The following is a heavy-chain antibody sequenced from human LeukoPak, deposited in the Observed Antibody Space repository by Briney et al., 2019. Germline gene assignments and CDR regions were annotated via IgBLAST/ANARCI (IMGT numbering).Heavy chain of an antibody. CDR3: ATESPHDY. Sequence: ASVKVSCKASGYSFTSYGFSWVRQAPGQGLEWMGWISPFNGNTNYAQRFQGRVTMTSDTSTSTAYMELRSLRSDDTAVYYCATESPHDYWGQGTLVTVSS. J-gene: IGHJ4*02. V-gene: IGHV1-18*01. CDR1: GYSFTSYG. CDR2: ISPFNGNT.